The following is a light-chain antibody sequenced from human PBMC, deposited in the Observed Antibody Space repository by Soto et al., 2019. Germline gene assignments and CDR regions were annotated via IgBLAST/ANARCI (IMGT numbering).Light chain of an antibody. CDR2: SNN. Sequence: QSVLTQPPSASGTPGQRVTISCSGSRSNIGSNTVNWYQQLPGTAPKLLIYSNNQRPSGVPDRFSGSKSGTSASLAISGLQSEDEADYYCAAWDDSLNVVVFGRGTQLTVL. V-gene: IGLV1-44*01. J-gene: IGLJ2*01. CDR1: RSNIGSNT. CDR3: AAWDDSLNVVV.